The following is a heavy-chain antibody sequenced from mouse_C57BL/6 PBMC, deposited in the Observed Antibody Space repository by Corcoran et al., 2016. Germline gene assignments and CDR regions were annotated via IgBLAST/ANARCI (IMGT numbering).Heavy chain of an antibody. CDR1: GYTFTTYG. Sequence: QIQLVQSGPELKKPGETVKISCKASGYTFTTYGMSWVKQAPGKGLKWMGWINTYSGVPTYADDFKGRFAFSLETSANTAYLQINNLKNEDTATYFCADYYGSSSAWFAYWGQGTLVTVSA. CDR3: ADYYGSSSAWFAY. V-gene: IGHV9-3*01. CDR2: INTYSGVP. J-gene: IGHJ3*01. D-gene: IGHD1-1*01.